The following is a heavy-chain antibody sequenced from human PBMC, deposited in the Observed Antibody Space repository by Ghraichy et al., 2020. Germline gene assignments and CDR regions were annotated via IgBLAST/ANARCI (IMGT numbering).Heavy chain of an antibody. D-gene: IGHD6-6*01. J-gene: IGHJ3*02. Sequence: GGSLRLSCEASGFTFRNYAMTWVRQTPGKGLEWVSGISGTGGYTFYGDSVRGRFTVSRDDSVNTLYLQMNSLRAEDTAVYYCAKGFYTSSSGVFDIWGQGTLVTVSS. V-gene: IGHV3-23*01. CDR1: GFTFRNYA. CDR3: AKGFYTSSSGVFDI. CDR2: ISGTGGYT.